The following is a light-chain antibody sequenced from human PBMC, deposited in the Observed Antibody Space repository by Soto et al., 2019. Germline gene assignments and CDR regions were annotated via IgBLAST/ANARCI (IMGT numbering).Light chain of an antibody. V-gene: IGKV4-1*01. CDR3: QQFYSTPLI. J-gene: IGKJ4*01. CDR1: QSVLYNSKNY. Sequence: DIVMTQTPDSLAVSLGERATINCKSSQSVLYNSKNYLAWCQQKPGQPPKVIMYWASTREFGVPDRFSGSGSGTDFTLTITNVQAEDVAVYYCQQFYSTPLIFGGGTKVEIK. CDR2: WAS.